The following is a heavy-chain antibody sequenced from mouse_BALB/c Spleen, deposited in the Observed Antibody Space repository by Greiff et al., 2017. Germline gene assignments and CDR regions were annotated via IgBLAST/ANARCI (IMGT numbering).Heavy chain of an antibody. Sequence: EVHLVESGGGLVQPGGSLRLSCATSGFTFTDYYMSWVRQPPGKALEWLGFIRNKANGYTTEYSASVKGRFTISRDNSQSILYLQMNTLRAEDSATYYCARDGGWLLPLDYWGQGTTLTVSS. V-gene: IGHV7-3*02. J-gene: IGHJ2*01. CDR3: ARDGGWLLPLDY. CDR2: IRNKANGYTT. CDR1: GFTFTDYY. D-gene: IGHD2-3*01.